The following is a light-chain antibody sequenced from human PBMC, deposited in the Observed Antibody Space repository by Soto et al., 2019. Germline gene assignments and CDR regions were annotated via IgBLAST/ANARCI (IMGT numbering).Light chain of an antibody. V-gene: IGLV2-14*02. J-gene: IGLJ1*01. CDR3: CSFTTSSTLV. CDR2: EVS. CDR1: SSDIGGYIL. Sequence: QSALTQPASVSGSPGQSITISCTGTSSDIGGYILVSWYQQEPGKAPKLMIYEVSNRPSGLSNRFSASKSGNAASLTISGLQAEDEADYFCCSFTTSSTLVFGTGTKVTVL.